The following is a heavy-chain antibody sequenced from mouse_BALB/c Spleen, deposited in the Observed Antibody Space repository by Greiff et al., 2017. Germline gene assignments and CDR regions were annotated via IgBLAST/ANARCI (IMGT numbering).Heavy chain of an antibody. D-gene: IGHD1-1*01. CDR2: ISSGGST. J-gene: IGHJ4*01. CDR1: GFTFSSYA. V-gene: IGHV5-6-5*01. CDR3: ARGYGSSYYAMDY. Sequence: EVKLMESGGGLVKPGGSLKLSCAASGFTFSSYAMSWVRQTPEKRLEWVASISSGGSTYYPDSVKGRFTISRDNARNILYLQMSSLRSEDTAMYYCARGYGSSYYAMDYWGQGTSVTVSS.